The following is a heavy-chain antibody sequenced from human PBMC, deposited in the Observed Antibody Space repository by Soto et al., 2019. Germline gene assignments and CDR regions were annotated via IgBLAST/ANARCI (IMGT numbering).Heavy chain of an antibody. Sequence: QVQLVQSGSEVKKPGASVKVSCKASGYTFTSYGLSCVRQAPGQGLEWMGWISAYNGNTNHAHNLQGRVTMTTDTSTSTAYMELTRLRSDDTAVYYCARDLAPYGSGLYVDCFDYWGQGTLVTV. J-gene: IGHJ4*02. D-gene: IGHD6-19*01. CDR1: GYTFTSYG. CDR2: ISAYNGNT. V-gene: IGHV1-18*01. CDR3: ARDLAPYGSGLYVDCFDY.